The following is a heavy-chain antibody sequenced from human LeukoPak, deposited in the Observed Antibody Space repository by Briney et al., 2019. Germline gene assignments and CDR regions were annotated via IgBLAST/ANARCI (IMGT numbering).Heavy chain of an antibody. CDR1: VGSINTYY. Sequence: SETLSLTCAVSVGSINTYYWCWIRQPPGKGLEWIGYVYYGGSTYSNPSLKGRVTISSDTSKNQFSLKLTSVTAADTAVYYCARSSVSGTYSGGYWGQGILVTVSS. J-gene: IGHJ4*02. CDR2: VYYGGST. D-gene: IGHD3-10*01. CDR3: ARSSVSGTYSGGY. V-gene: IGHV4-59*08.